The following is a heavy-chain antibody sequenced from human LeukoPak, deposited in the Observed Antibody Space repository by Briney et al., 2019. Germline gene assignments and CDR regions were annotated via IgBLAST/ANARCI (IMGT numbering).Heavy chain of an antibody. J-gene: IGHJ3*02. CDR1: GFTFDDYG. Sequence: PGGSLRLSCAASGFTFDDYGMSWVRQAPGKGLEWVSGINWNGGSTGYADSVKGRFTISRDNAKNSLYLQMNSLRAEDTALYYCAREEAAVLLSFFDIWGQGTMVTVSS. CDR3: AREEAAVLLSFFDI. D-gene: IGHD2-8*01. V-gene: IGHV3-20*04. CDR2: INWNGGST.